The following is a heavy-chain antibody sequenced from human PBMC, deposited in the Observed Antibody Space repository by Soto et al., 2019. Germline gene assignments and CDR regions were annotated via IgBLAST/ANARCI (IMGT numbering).Heavy chain of an antibody. CDR3: ARGGIANRPYNWFDP. J-gene: IGHJ5*02. D-gene: IGHD6-13*01. CDR2: IDPSDSYT. V-gene: IGHV5-10-1*03. CDR1: GYSFTSYW. Sequence: EVQLVQSGAEVKKPGESLRISCKGSGYSFTSYWISWVRQMPGKGLEWMGRIDPSDSYTNYSPSFQGHVTISADKSISTAYLQWSSLKASDTAMYYCARGGIANRPYNWFDPWGQGTLVTVSS.